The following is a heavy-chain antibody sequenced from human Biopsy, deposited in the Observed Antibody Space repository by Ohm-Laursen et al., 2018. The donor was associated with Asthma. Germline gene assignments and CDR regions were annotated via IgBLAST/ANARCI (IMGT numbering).Heavy chain of an antibody. J-gene: IGHJ4*02. V-gene: IGHV4-39*01. CDR3: ARHDHRWDTYADF. Sequence: TLSLTWTVSGASITSSAYYWGWIRQPPGKGLEWIGSMYYGETTYYSPSLKIRVTISVDTSKNQFSLILSSVTAADTAVYYCARHDHRWDTYADFWGQGTLVTVSS. D-gene: IGHD2-2*01. CDR2: MYYGETT. CDR1: GASITSSAYY.